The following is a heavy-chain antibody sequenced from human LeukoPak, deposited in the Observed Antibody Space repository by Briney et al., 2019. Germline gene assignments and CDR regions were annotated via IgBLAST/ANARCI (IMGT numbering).Heavy chain of an antibody. CDR1: GGSISSSSYY. D-gene: IGHD5-24*01. V-gene: IGHV4-39*07. CDR3: ARTVRDGYNSFYMDV. J-gene: IGHJ6*03. CDR2: IYYSGST. Sequence: SETLSLTCTVSGGSISSSSYYWGWIRQPPGKGLEWIGSIYYSGSTYYNPSLKSRVTISVDTSKNQFSLKLSSVTAADTAVYYCARTVRDGYNSFYMDVWGKGTTVTVSS.